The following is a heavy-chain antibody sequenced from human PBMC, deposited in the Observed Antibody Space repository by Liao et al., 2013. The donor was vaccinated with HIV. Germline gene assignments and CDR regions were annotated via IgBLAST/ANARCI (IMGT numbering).Heavy chain of an antibody. CDR2: IYTSGST. D-gene: IGHD2/OR15-2a*01. Sequence: QVQLQESGPGLVKPSQTLSLTCTVSGGSISSYYWSWIRQPAGKGLEWIGRIYTSGSTNYNPSLKSRVTISVDTSKNQFSLKLSSVTAADTAVYYCARVDSTFGGKNAFDIWGQGTMVTVSS. CDR1: GGSISSYY. J-gene: IGHJ3*02. CDR3: ARVDSTFGGKNAFDI. V-gene: IGHV4-4*07.